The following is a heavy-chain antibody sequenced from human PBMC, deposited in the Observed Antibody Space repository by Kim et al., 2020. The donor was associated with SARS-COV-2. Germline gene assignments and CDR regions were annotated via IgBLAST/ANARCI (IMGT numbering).Heavy chain of an antibody. V-gene: IGHV3-43*01. D-gene: IGHD1-7*01. CDR2: VTWDGDNT. J-gene: IGHJ4*02. CDR3: AKDSTMAGTGNFDHPDY. CDR1: GFTFDDYT. Sequence: GGSLRLSCAASGFTFDDYTMSWFRQAPGKGLEWVSLVTWDGDNTYYADSVKGRFTISRDNSKNSLYLQMNSLTTDDTAFYFCAKDSTMAGTGNFDHPDYWGQGTLVTVSS.